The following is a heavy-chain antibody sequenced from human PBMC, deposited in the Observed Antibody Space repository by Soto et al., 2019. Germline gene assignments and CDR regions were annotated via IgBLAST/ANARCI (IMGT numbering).Heavy chain of an antibody. CDR3: AKPHSSGWYGRGDY. V-gene: IGHV3-23*01. D-gene: IGHD6-19*01. J-gene: IGHJ4*02. CDR2: MSGSGGST. CDR1: GFTFSSYA. Sequence: EVQLLESGGGLVQPGGSLRLSCAASGFTFSSYAMSWVRQAPGKGLEWVSAMSGSGGSTYYADSVKGRFTISRDNSKNTLYLQMNSLRAEDTAVYYCAKPHSSGWYGRGDYWGQGTLVTVSS.